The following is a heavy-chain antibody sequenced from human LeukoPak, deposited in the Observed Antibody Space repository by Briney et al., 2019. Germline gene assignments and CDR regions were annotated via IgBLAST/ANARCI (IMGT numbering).Heavy chain of an antibody. J-gene: IGHJ4*02. V-gene: IGHV1-18*01. CDR3: ATAPYPRLVREYYFDS. CDR2: ISIYNGNT. Sequence: ASVKVSCKASGYTFTNYGISWVRQAPGQGLEWMGWISIYNGNTDYAQKLRGRVTMTTDTSTSTAYMELRSLRSDDTAVYYCATAPYPRLVREYYFDSWGQGTLVTVSS. CDR1: GYTFTNYG. D-gene: IGHD6-19*01.